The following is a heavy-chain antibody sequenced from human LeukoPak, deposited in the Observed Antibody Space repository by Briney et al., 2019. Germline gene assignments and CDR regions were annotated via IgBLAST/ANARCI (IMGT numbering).Heavy chain of an antibody. D-gene: IGHD3-3*01. CDR1: GFSVSTNY. CDR3: ARDLSGTSDRKRTFYSYGMDV. V-gene: IGHV3-53*01. CDR2: VCSGGGT. Sequence: GGSLRLSCAASGFSVSTNYMSWVRQAPGKGLEWVSVVCSGGGTYYADSVKGRFSISRDNSKNTLYLQMNSPRAEDTAVYYCARDLSGTSDRKRTFYSYGMDVWGQGTTVTVS. J-gene: IGHJ6*02.